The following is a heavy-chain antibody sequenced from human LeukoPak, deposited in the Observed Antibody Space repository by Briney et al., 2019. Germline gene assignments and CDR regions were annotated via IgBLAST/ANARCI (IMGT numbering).Heavy chain of an antibody. CDR3: FNGDYAAFDI. CDR1: GGSISSTYY. D-gene: IGHD4-17*01. J-gene: IGHJ3*02. Sequence: SETLSLTCTVSGGSISSTYYWGWIRQPPGKGLEWIGSIYYSGSTYYNPSLKSRVTITEDTSKNQFSLKLSSVTAADTAVYYCFNGDYAAFDIWGQGTMVTVSS. CDR2: IYYSGST. V-gene: IGHV4-39*07.